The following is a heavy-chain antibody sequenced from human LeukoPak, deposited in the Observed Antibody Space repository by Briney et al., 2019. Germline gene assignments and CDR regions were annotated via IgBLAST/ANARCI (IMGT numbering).Heavy chain of an antibody. CDR3: ARDLGINTGWYGFDY. CDR1: GGSINVDYYTDY. D-gene: IGHD6-19*01. J-gene: IGHJ4*02. Sequence: PSETLSLTCNVSGGSINVDYYTDYWSWIRQPAGKGLEWIGRIHAGEITTYNPSFRSRVTLTLDKSLNQVSLHLASVTAADTAVYYCARDLGINTGWYGFDYWGLEILVTVSS. V-gene: IGHV4-4*07. CDR2: IHAGEIT.